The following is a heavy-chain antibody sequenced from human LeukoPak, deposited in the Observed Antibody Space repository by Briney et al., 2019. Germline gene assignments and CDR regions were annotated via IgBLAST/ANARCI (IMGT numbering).Heavy chain of an antibody. CDR2: ISSSSSYI. Sequence: GRSLRLSCAASGLTVSNKYMNWVRQAPGKGLEWVSSISSSSSYIYYADSVKGRFTISRDNAKNSLYLQMNSLRAEDTAVYYCARDRLNAGTPAGYWGQGTLVTVSS. V-gene: IGHV3-21*01. D-gene: IGHD6-13*01. J-gene: IGHJ4*02. CDR3: ARDRLNAGTPAGY. CDR1: GLTVSNKY.